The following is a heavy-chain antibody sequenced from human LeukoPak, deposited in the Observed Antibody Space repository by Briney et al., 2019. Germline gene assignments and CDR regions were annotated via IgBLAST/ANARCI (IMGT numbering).Heavy chain of an antibody. CDR3: AREARPDYYYYMDV. D-gene: IGHD6-6*01. J-gene: IGHJ6*03. CDR2: IYTSGST. Sequence: SETLSLTCTVSGGSISSGSYYWSWIRQPAGTGLEWIGRIYTSGSTNYNPSLKSRVTISIDTSKNQFSLKLSSVTAADTAVYYCAREARPDYYYYMDVWGKGTTVTVSS. CDR1: GGSISSGSYY. V-gene: IGHV4-61*02.